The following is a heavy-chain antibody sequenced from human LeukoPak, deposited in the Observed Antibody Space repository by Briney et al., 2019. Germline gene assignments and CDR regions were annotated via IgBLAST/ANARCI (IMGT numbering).Heavy chain of an antibody. CDR1: GYTFTSYG. J-gene: IGHJ4*02. V-gene: IGHV1-2*02. CDR3: ARVSGYSYEFDF. CDR2: INPNSGGT. D-gene: IGHD5-18*01. Sequence: ASVKVSCKTSGYTFTSYGISWVRQAPGQGLEWMGWINPNSGGTNYAQKFQGSITMTRDTSISTAYMELSRLRSDDTAVYYCARVSGYSYEFDFWGQGTLVTVSS.